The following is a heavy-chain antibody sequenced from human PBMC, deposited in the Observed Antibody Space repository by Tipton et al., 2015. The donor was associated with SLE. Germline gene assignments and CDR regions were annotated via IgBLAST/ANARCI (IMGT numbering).Heavy chain of an antibody. CDR1: GFTFSNYW. V-gene: IGHV3-7*01. J-gene: IGHJ3*02. CDR2: TKQDGSEK. Sequence: SLRLSCVVSGFTFSNYWMSWVRQAPGKGLEWVASTKQDGSEKYYVDSVKGRFTISRDNAKNSLYLQMNSLRAEDTAVYYCARGGLSGDSIWGQGTMATVSS. D-gene: IGHD5-12*01. CDR3: ARGGLSGDSI.